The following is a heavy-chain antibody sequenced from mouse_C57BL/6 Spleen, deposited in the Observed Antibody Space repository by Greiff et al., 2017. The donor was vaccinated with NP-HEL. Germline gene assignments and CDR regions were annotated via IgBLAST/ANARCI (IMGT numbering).Heavy chain of an antibody. CDR2: IHPNSGST. CDR1: FSPFPLSF. J-gene: IGHJ2*01. Sequence: QLQQPVAELVHPFSSFPFSFPSSFSPFPLSFLPFFPPLPGPGLEWIGMIHPNSGSTNYNEKFKSKATLTVDKSSSTAYMQLSSLTSEDSAVYYCARDGYYYFDYWGQGTTLTVSS. CDR3: ARDGYYYFDY. D-gene: IGHD2-3*01. V-gene: IGHV1-64*01.